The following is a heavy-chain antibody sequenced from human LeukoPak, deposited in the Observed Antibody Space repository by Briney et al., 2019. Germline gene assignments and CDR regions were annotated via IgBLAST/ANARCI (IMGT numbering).Heavy chain of an antibody. Sequence: SETLSLTCTVSGGSITNYYWSWIRQPPGKGLEWIGYIYYSGSTNYNPSLKSRVTVSVNTSKNQFSLKLSSVTAADTAVYYCARGSYGSVNDWGQGTLVTVSS. CDR3: ARGSYGSVND. J-gene: IGHJ4*02. D-gene: IGHD3-10*01. CDR2: IYYSGST. CDR1: GGSITNYY. V-gene: IGHV4-59*08.